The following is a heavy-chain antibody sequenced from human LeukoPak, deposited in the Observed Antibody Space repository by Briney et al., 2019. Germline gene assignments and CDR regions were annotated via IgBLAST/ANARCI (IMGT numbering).Heavy chain of an antibody. J-gene: IGHJ4*02. V-gene: IGHV3-33*08. CDR1: GFTFSSYA. Sequence: GGSLRLSCAASGFTFSSYAMSWVRQAPGKGLEWVAVIWYDGSNKYYADSVKGRFTISRDNSKNTLYLQMNSLRAEDTAVYYCARDGYYDFWSGYYVDYWGQGTLVTVSS. CDR3: ARDGYYDFWSGYYVDY. CDR2: IWYDGSNK. D-gene: IGHD3-3*01.